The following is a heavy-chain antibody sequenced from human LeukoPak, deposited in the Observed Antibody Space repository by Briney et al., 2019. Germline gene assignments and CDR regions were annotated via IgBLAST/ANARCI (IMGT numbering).Heavy chain of an antibody. D-gene: IGHD2-2*01. CDR3: ARGYCSSTSCYAYSWFDP. CDR2: IYTSGST. Sequence: SETLSLTCTVSGGSISSGSYYWSWIRQPAGKGLEWIGRIYTSGSTNYHPPLKSRVTITVDTSKNQFSLKLSSVTAADTAVYYCARGYCSSTSCYAYSWFDPWGQGTLVTVSS. V-gene: IGHV4-61*02. CDR1: GGSISSGSYY. J-gene: IGHJ5*02.